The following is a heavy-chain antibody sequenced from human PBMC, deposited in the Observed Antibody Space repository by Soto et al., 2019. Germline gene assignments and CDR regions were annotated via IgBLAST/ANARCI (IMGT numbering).Heavy chain of an antibody. CDR1: GFTVSSNY. Sequence: GGSLRLSCAASGFTVSSNYMSWVRQAPGKGLEWVSVIYSGGSTYYADSVKGRFTISRDNSKNTLYRQMNSLRAEDTAVYYCAREYGSGSYYYYYYFGIDVWGQGTPVTVSS. J-gene: IGHJ6*02. D-gene: IGHD3-10*01. V-gene: IGHV3-66*01. CDR3: AREYGSGSYYYYYYFGIDV. CDR2: IYSGGST.